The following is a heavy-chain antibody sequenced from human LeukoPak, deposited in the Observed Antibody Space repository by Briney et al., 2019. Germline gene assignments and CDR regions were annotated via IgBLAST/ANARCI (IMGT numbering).Heavy chain of an antibody. CDR1: GGSISSYY. CDR3: ARSPPFTYYYDSSGSGY. Sequence: SETLSLTCTVSGGSISSYYWSWIRQPAGKGLEWIGRIYTSGSTNYNPSLKSRVTMSVDTSKNQFSLKLSSVTAADTAVYYCARSPPFTYYYDSSGSGYWGQGTLVTVSS. J-gene: IGHJ4*02. V-gene: IGHV4-4*07. CDR2: IYTSGST. D-gene: IGHD3-22*01.